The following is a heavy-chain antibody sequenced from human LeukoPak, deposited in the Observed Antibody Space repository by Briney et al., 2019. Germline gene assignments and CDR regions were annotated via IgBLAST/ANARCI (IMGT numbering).Heavy chain of an antibody. V-gene: IGHV5-51*01. J-gene: IGHJ3*02. CDR2: IYPGDSDT. D-gene: IGHD6-6*01. CDR3: ARAPSSSSAFDI. Sequence: GESLKISCKGSGYSFTNSWIGWVRQVPGKGLEWMGIIYPGDSDTRYSPSFQGQVTISVDKSISTAYLQWSSLKASDTAMYYCARAPSSSSAFDIWGQGTIVTVFS. CDR1: GYSFTNSW.